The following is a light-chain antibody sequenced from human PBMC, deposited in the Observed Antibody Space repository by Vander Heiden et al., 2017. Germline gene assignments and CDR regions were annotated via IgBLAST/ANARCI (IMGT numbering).Light chain of an antibody. CDR1: SSNIGAGYD. Sequence: QSVLTQPPSVSGAPGQRVTISCTGGSSNIGAGYDVHWYQQVPGKAPKRLIYAESNRPSGVPDRFSGSRSGTSASLAITGLQAEDEADYYCQSYDGSLSGYVFGTGTKVTVL. V-gene: IGLV1-40*01. CDR3: QSYDGSLSGYV. CDR2: AES. J-gene: IGLJ1*01.